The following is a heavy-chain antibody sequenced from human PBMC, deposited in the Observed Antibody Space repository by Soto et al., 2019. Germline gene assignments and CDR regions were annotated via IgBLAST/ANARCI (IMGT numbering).Heavy chain of an antibody. CDR2: MSYDGSNE. J-gene: IGHJ4*02. D-gene: IGHD1-26*01. CDR3: ATDGSHNFDY. V-gene: IGHV3-30*03. CDR1: GFTFSHYA. Sequence: QVQLVESGGGVVQPGRSLRLSCAASGFTFSHYAMHWVRQAPGKGLEWVALMSYDGSNEYYADSVKGRFTISKDNSKNTLDLQMNSLRAEDTAVYYCATDGSHNFDYWGQGTLVTVSS.